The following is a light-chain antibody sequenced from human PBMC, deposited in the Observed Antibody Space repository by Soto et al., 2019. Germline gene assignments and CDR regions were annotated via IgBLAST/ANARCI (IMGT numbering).Light chain of an antibody. CDR2: DVS. V-gene: IGLV2-14*03. CDR3: SSYAFGSTPVL. J-gene: IGLJ2*01. CDR1: SGDVGGSKF. Sequence: QSALTQPASVSGSPGQSITISCTGTSGDVGGSKFVSWYQQHLGKAPKLMIYDVSDRPSGVSNRFSGSKSGNTASLTISGLQAEDEADYYFSSYAFGSTPVLFGGGTKLTVL.